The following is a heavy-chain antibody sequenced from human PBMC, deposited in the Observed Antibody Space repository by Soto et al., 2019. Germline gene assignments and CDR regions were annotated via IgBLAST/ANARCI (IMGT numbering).Heavy chain of an antibody. D-gene: IGHD1-26*01. Sequence: QVQLMESGGGVVQPGRSLRLSCAASGFTFNTYAMHWVRQAPGKGLEWVAVITPDGTEQYYADSVKGRFTISRDNSKNTLYLQTNSLGVEDMSIYHGAKRGILGAQGMAYFDLWGRGTLVTVSS. CDR1: GFTFNTYA. CDR3: AKRGILGAQGMAYFDL. J-gene: IGHJ2*01. V-gene: IGHV3-30*18. CDR2: ITPDGTEQ.